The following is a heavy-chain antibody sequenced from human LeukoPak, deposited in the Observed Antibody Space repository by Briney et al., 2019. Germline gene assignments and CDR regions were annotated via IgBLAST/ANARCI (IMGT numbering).Heavy chain of an antibody. CDR3: VRDGGTRLKYSYGYGDY. CDR2: ISSSSSYI. J-gene: IGHJ4*02. D-gene: IGHD5-18*01. CDR1: GFTLSSYS. V-gene: IGHV3-21*01. Sequence: GGSLRLSCAASGFTLSSYSMTWVRQAPGKGLEWVSFISSSSSYIYYADSLKGRFTISRDNAKNSLYLQMNSLRAEDTAVYYCVRDGGTRLKYSYGYGDYWGQGILVTVSS.